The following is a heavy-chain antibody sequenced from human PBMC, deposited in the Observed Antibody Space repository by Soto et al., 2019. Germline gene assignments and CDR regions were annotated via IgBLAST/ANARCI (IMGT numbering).Heavy chain of an antibody. V-gene: IGHV1-18*01. Sequence: ASVKGSCKASGYTLTSYGISWVRQAPGQGLEWMGWISAYNGNTNYAQKLQGRVTMTTDTSTSTAYMELRSLRSDDTAVYYCARDGHYYDSSGSVDYWGQGTLVTVSS. CDR1: GYTLTSYG. J-gene: IGHJ4*02. CDR2: ISAYNGNT. D-gene: IGHD3-22*01. CDR3: ARDGHYYDSSGSVDY.